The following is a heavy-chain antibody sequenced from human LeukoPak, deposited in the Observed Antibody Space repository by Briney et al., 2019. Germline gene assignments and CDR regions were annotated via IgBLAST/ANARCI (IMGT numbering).Heavy chain of an antibody. J-gene: IGHJ5*02. D-gene: IGHD2-21*01. CDR3: ARDLGKGNLGDS. V-gene: IGHV1-69*05. CDR1: GGTFNNYA. CDR2: IIPVFGTA. Sequence: SVKVSCKASGGTFNNYAISWVRQAPGQGLEWMGGIIPVFGTAHYGQNFQGRVTITTDEFTSTVYMEFIRLRSEDTAVYYCARDLGKGNLGDSWGQGTLATVSS.